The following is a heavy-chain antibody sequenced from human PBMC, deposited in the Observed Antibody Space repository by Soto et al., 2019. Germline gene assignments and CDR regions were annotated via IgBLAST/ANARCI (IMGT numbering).Heavy chain of an antibody. CDR2: IYYSGST. CDR3: ARDYYASGTPNRVSGMDV. CDR1: GGSISSYY. V-gene: IGHV4-59*01. D-gene: IGHD3-10*01. Sequence: PSETLSLTCTVSGGSISSYYWSWIRQPPGKGLEWIGYIYYSGSTNYNPSLKSRVTISVDTSKNQFSLKLSSVTAADTAVYYCARDYYASGTPNRVSGMDVWAEGTSVSVSS. J-gene: IGHJ6*04.